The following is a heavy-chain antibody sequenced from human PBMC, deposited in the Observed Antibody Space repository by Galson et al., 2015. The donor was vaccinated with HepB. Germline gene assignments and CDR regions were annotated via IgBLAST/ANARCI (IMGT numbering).Heavy chain of an antibody. CDR3: ARGTVDTARWGPLFDY. CDR1: GYTFTSYY. V-gene: IGHV1-46*01. J-gene: IGHJ4*02. CDR2: INPSGGST. Sequence: SVKVSCKASGYTFTSYYMHWVRQAPGQGLEWMGIINPSGGSTSYAQKFQGRVTMTRDTSTSTVYMELSSLRSEDTAVYYCARGTVDTARWGPLFDYWGQGTLVTVSS. D-gene: IGHD5-18*01.